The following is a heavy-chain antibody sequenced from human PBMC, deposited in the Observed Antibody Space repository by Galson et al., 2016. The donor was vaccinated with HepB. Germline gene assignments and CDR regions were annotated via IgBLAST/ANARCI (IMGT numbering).Heavy chain of an antibody. V-gene: IGHV4-34*01. CDR1: GGSFSGYY. J-gene: IGHJ6*03. CDR2: INHSGST. Sequence: ETLSLTCAVYGGSFSGYYWSWIRQPPGKGLEWIGEINHSGSTNYNPSLKSRVTISVDTSKNQFSLKLSSVTAADTAVYYCARGDNPDYGDYASAFYYMDVWGEGTTVTVSS. D-gene: IGHD4-17*01. CDR3: ARGDNPDYGDYASAFYYMDV.